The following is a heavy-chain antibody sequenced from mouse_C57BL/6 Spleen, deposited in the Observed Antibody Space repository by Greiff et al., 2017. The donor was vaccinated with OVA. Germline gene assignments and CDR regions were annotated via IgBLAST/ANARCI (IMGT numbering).Heavy chain of an antibody. Sequence: QVQLQQPGAELVKPGASVKMSCKASGYTFTSYWITWVKQRPGQGLEWIGDIYPGSGSTNYNEKFKSKATLTVDTSSSTAYMQLSSLTSEDSAVYYCARDDYYANYYAMDYWGQGTSVTVSS. D-gene: IGHD1-1*01. CDR2: IYPGSGST. CDR3: ARDDYYANYYAMDY. CDR1: GYTFTSYW. J-gene: IGHJ4*01. V-gene: IGHV1-55*01.